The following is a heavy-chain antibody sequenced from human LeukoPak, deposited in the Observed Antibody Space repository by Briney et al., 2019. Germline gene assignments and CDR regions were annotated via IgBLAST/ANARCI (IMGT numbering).Heavy chain of an antibody. Sequence: SETLSLTCTVSGGSISSYYWSWIRPPAGKGLEWIGRIYTSGSTNYNPSLKSRVTMSVDTSKNQFSLKLSSVTAADTAVYYCAREPWDTVTTNYFDYWGQGTLVTVSS. V-gene: IGHV4-4*07. CDR3: AREPWDTVTTNYFDY. J-gene: IGHJ4*02. CDR2: IYTSGST. CDR1: GGSISSYY. D-gene: IGHD4-17*01.